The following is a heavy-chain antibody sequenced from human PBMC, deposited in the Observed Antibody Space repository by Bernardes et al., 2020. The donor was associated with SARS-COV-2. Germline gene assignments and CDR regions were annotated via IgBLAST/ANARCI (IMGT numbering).Heavy chain of an antibody. CDR3: PRHLHSSSFSASVY. D-gene: IGHD6-6*01. Sequence: GGSPKNPRHGPRCSFTPYWVVWERAIPAHGLESLVVMDPGDSETSYIPSVQGQVTSSADKSISTAYLQWRSLKASDTALYYCPRHLHSSSFSASVYWGQGTLVTVSS. V-gene: IGHV5-51*01. J-gene: IGHJ4*02. CDR2: MDPGDSET. CDR1: RCSFTPYW.